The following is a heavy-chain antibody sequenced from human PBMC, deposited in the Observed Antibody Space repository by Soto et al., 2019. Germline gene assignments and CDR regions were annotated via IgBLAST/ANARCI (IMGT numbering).Heavy chain of an antibody. J-gene: IGHJ5*02. Sequence: ASVKVSCKASGYTFTGYYMHWVRQAPGQGREWMGWINPNSGGTNYAQKFQGWVTMTRDTSISTAYMELSRLRSDDTAVYYCARGADCSGGSCYGGWFDPWGQGTMVTVSS. CDR1: GYTFTGYY. CDR2: INPNSGGT. V-gene: IGHV1-2*04. D-gene: IGHD2-15*01. CDR3: ARGADCSGGSCYGGWFDP.